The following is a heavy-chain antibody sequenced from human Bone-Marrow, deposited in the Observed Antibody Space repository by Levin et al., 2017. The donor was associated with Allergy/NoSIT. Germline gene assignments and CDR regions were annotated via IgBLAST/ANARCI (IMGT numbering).Heavy chain of an antibody. J-gene: IGHJ5*02. CDR3: ARDQFRRATIGARWFDP. D-gene: IGHD5-24*01. CDR1: GFTFSNSW. Sequence: GGSLRLSCAASGFTFSNSWMSWVRQAPGKGLEWVANIKEDGSEKYYVDSVKGRFTISRDNAKNSLFVQMNSLRVEDTAVYYCARDQFRRATIGARWFDPWGLGTLVTVSS. CDR2: IKEDGSEK. V-gene: IGHV3-7*01.